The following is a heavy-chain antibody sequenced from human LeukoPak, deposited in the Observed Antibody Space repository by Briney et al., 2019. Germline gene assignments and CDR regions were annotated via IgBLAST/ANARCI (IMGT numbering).Heavy chain of an antibody. J-gene: IGHJ4*02. V-gene: IGHV5-51*01. D-gene: IGHD1-26*01. Sequence: GESLQISCQGSGYSFTSSWIGCVRQMPGKGLEWMGIIYPGDSDTRYSPSFQGQVTISADKSISTAYLQWSSLKASDTAMYYCARFSVGGTYYPNYWGQGTLVSVPS. CDR2: IYPGDSDT. CDR1: GYSFTSSW. CDR3: ARFSVGGTYYPNY.